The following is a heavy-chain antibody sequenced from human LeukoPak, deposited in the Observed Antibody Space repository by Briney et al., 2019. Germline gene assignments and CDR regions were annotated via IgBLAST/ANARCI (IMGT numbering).Heavy chain of an antibody. J-gene: IGHJ5*02. D-gene: IGHD2-2*01. CDR3: ARRVGPAALGYNWFDP. CDR2: TFLGHSYS. Sequence: GESPKISCKGSGYYFTPYWIYWVCLMPGQGMERVWMTFLGHSYSTYNPPFQGHVTTSVDKSITTAYLQRCSLKASDTAMYYCARRVGPAALGYNWFDPWGQGTLVTVSS. CDR1: GYYFTPYW. V-gene: IGHV5-51*01.